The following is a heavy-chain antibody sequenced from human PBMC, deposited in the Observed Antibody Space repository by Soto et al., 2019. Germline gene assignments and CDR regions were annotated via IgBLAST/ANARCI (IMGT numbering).Heavy chain of an antibody. D-gene: IGHD5-18*01. V-gene: IGHV3-66*04. Sequence: EVQLVESGGGLVQPGGSLRLSCAACGVTVSGNYMSRVRQAPGKGLEWVSVIYSGGSTYYADSVKGRFTISRDNSKNTLYLQMNSLRAEDTAVYYCARHGYNYGGGYFDYWGQGTLVTVSS. CDR3: ARHGYNYGGGYFDY. CDR2: IYSGGST. J-gene: IGHJ4*02. CDR1: GVTVSGNY.